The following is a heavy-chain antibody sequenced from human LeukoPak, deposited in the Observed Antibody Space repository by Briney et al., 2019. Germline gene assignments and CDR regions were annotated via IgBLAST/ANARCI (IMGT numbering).Heavy chain of an antibody. CDR2: INWDGNTI. CDR1: GFTFEDYA. Sequence: PGGSLRLSCAASGFTFEDYAMHWVRQAPGKGLEWLSSINWDGNTIAYADSVKGRFTISRDNANNSLYLQMNSLRPEDTAFYFCAKDIFSAAFGPDYWGQGTLVSVSS. CDR3: AKDIFSAAFGPDY. J-gene: IGHJ4*02. D-gene: IGHD3-10*01. V-gene: IGHV3-9*01.